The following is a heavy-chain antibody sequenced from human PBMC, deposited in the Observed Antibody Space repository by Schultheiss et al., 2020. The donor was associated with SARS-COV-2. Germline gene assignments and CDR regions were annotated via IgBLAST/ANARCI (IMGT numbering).Heavy chain of an antibody. D-gene: IGHD1-1*01. V-gene: IGHV3-21*04. CDR3: AKDLLEVGPTNYFYGMDV. CDR2: TSNSGTYK. CDR1: GFTFNNYG. Sequence: GGSLRLSCVVSGFTFNNYGMHWVRQAPGKGLEWVSSTSNSGTYKYYADSVRGRLTISRDNSKNMLYLQMNNLRADDTAVYYCAKDLLEVGPTNYFYGMDVWGQGTAVTVSS. J-gene: IGHJ6*02.